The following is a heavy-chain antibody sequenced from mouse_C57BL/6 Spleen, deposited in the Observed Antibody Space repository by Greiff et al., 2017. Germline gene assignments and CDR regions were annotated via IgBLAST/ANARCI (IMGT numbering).Heavy chain of an antibody. J-gene: IGHJ2*01. CDR2: IHPNSGST. V-gene: IGHV1-64*01. D-gene: IGHD1-2*01. CDR3: EAHYSGDYFDY. Sequence: QVQLQQPGAELVKPGASVKLSCKASGYTFTSYWMHWVKQRPGQGLEWIGMIHPNSGSTNYNEKFKSKATLTVDKSSSTAYMQLSSLTAEDSAVYSCEAHYSGDYFDYWGQGTTLTVSS. CDR1: GYTFTSYW.